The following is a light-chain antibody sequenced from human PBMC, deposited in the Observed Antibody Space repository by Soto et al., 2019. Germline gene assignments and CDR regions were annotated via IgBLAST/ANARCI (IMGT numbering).Light chain of an antibody. Sequence: EIVMTQSPATLSVSPGERATLSCRASQSVSGNLAWYQQKPGQAPRLLIFGASTRATGIPARFSGSGSGTQFNLTISSLQSEDFAVYYCQQYNTWPYTFGQGTKLESK. CDR2: GAS. V-gene: IGKV3-15*01. CDR3: QQYNTWPYT. J-gene: IGKJ2*01. CDR1: QSVSGN.